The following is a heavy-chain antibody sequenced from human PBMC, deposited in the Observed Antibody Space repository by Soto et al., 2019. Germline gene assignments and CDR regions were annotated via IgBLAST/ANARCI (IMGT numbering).Heavy chain of an antibody. CDR1: GYTFTSYD. CDR3: ARGGYCGGGSCYSGYYYYMDV. D-gene: IGHD2-15*01. V-gene: IGHV1-8*01. CDR2: MNPNSGNT. J-gene: IGHJ6*03. Sequence: ASVKVSCKASGYTFTSYDINWVRQATGQGLEWMGWMNPNSGNTGYAQKFQGRVTMTRNISISTAYMELSSLRSEDTAVYYCARGGYCGGGSCYSGYYYYMDVWGKGTTVTVSS.